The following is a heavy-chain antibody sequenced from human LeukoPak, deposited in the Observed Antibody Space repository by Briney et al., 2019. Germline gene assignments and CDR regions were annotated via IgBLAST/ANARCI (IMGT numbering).Heavy chain of an antibody. CDR3: ARDLAWLFDY. J-gene: IGHJ4*02. CDR2: IYTSGTT. Sequence: SETLSLTCTVFGDSISSHYWSWIRQSAGKGLEWIGRIYTSGTTQFNPSLKSRVTMSVDTSKNQFSLKLSSVTAADTAVYYCARDLAWLFDYWGQGTLVTVSS. CDR1: GDSISSHY. D-gene: IGHD5-12*01. V-gene: IGHV4-4*07.